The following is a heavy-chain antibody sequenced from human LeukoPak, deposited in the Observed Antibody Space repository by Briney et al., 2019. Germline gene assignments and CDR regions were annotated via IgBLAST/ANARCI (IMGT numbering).Heavy chain of an antibody. CDR1: GFTFSSYG. V-gene: IGHV3-30*18. CDR2: ISYDGSNK. J-gene: IGHJ4*02. Sequence: GGSLRLSCAASGFTFSSYGMHWVRQAPGKGLEWVAVISYDGSNKYYADSVKGRFTISRDNSKNTLYLQMNSLRAEDTAVYYCAKDPYGSGSYYPSYFDYWGQGTLVTVSS. CDR3: AKDPYGSGSYYPSYFDY. D-gene: IGHD3-10*01.